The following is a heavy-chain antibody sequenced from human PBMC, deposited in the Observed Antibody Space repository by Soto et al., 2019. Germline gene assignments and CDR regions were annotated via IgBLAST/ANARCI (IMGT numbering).Heavy chain of an antibody. Sequence: QVQLQESGPGLVKPSETLSLTCTVSGGSISSYYWSWIRQPPGKGLEWIGYIYYSGSTNYNPSLKSRVTISVDTSKNQFSLKLSSVTAADTAVYYCARDGKVPAVAGLWRWFDPWGQGTLVTVSS. V-gene: IGHV4-59*01. J-gene: IGHJ5*02. CDR3: ARDGKVPAVAGLWRWFDP. CDR2: IYYSGST. D-gene: IGHD6-19*01. CDR1: GGSISSYY.